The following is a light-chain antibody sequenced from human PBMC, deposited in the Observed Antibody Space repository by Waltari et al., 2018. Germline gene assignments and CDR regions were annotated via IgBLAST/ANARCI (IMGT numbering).Light chain of an antibody. CDR1: ENIRSF. Sequence: DIVLTQSPGTLSLSPGERATLSCRASENIRSFLAWYQQKPGQAPRLLIYDTSTRATGIPDRFSDSGSGTDFSLTISRLEPEDFAVYYCQKYGTLPATFGQGTKVEIK. J-gene: IGKJ1*01. CDR3: QKYGTLPAT. CDR2: DTS. V-gene: IGKV3-20*01.